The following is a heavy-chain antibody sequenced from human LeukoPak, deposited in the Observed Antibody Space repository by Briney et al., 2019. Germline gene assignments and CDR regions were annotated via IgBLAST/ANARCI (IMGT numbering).Heavy chain of an antibody. CDR3: ARRAKYNWIPFDY. D-gene: IGHD1-20*01. Sequence: GASVKVSCKASGYTFTGYYMHWVRQAPGQGLEWMGWINPNSGGTNYAQKFQGRVTITRNTSISTAYIELSSLRSEDTAVYYCARRAKYNWIPFDYWGQGTLVTVSS. V-gene: IGHV1-2*02. J-gene: IGHJ4*02. CDR1: GYTFTGYY. CDR2: INPNSGGT.